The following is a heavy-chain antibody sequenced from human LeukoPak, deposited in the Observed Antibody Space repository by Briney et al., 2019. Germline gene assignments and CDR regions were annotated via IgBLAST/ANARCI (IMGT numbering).Heavy chain of an antibody. V-gene: IGHV3-20*04. CDR2: INWNGGST. D-gene: IGHD6-19*01. J-gene: IGHJ4*02. Sequence: GGSLRLSCAASGFTFDDYGVSWVRQAPGKGLEWVSGINWNGGSTGYADSVKGRFTISRDNAKNSLYLQMNSLRAEDAALYYCARDGVAGGFDYWGQGILVTVSS. CDR3: ARDGVAGGFDY. CDR1: GFTFDDYG.